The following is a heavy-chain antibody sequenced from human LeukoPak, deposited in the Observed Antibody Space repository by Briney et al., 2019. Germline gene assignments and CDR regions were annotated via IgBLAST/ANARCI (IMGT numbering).Heavy chain of an antibody. D-gene: IGHD3-16*01. CDR1: GASTSDYY. Sequence: RSSETLSLTCTTFGASTSDYYWSWVRQPPGKGLEWIGYIHHTGSFDYNPSLNSRATISLDTSKNQFSLKLTSVTAADTAVYYCTRGHWALDCWGQGPLVTVSS. CDR3: TRGHWALDC. CDR2: IHHTGSF. V-gene: IGHV4-59*01. J-gene: IGHJ4*02.